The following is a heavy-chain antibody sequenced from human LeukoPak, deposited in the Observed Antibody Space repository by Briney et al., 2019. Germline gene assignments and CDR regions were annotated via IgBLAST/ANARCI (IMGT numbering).Heavy chain of an antibody. CDR3: ARVLPITPYFDY. J-gene: IGHJ4*02. CDR2: IYHSGST. CDR1: GYSISSGYY. D-gene: IGHD1-20*01. V-gene: IGHV4-38-2*02. Sequence: NSSETLSLTCTVSGYSISSGYYWGWIRQPPGKALEWIGSIYHSGSTYYNPSLKSRVTISVDTSKNQFSLKLSSVTAADTAVYYCARVLPITPYFDYWGQGTLVTVSS.